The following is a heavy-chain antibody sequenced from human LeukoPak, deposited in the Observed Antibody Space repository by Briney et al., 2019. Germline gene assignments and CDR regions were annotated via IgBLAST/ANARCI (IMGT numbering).Heavy chain of an antibody. V-gene: IGHV3-30*04. D-gene: IGHD6-13*01. Sequence: PGGSLRLSCAASGFTFSSYAMHWVRQAPGKGLEWVAVISYDGSNKYYADSVKGRFTISRDNSKNTLYLQMNSLRAEDTAVYYCARDPGYSSSWFLDYWGQGTLVTVSS. J-gene: IGHJ4*02. CDR1: GFTFSSYA. CDR3: ARDPGYSSSWFLDY. CDR2: ISYDGSNK.